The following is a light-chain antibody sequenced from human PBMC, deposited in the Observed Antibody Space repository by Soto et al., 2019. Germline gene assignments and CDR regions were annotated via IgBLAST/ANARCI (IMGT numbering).Light chain of an antibody. V-gene: IGKV3-20*01. CDR3: QQYGSSPPFT. J-gene: IGKJ3*01. Sequence: EIVLTQSPGTLSLSPGERATLSCRASQSVSSSYSAWYQQKPGQAPRLLIYGASSRATGIPDRFSGSGSGTDFSLTISRLEPEYFAVYYCQQYGSSPPFTFGPATKVAIK. CDR2: GAS. CDR1: QSVSSSY.